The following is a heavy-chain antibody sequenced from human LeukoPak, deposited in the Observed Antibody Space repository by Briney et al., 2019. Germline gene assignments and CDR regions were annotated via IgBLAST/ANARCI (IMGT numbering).Heavy chain of an antibody. Sequence: ASETLSLTCTVSGGSISSYYWSWIRQPAGKGLGWIGRIYTSGSTNYNPSLKSRVTMSVDTSKNQFSLKLSSVTAADTAVYYCARYTPPLWFGEPWGQGTLVTVSS. CDR3: ARYTPPLWFGEP. CDR1: GGSISSYY. V-gene: IGHV4-4*07. J-gene: IGHJ4*02. CDR2: IYTSGST. D-gene: IGHD3-10*01.